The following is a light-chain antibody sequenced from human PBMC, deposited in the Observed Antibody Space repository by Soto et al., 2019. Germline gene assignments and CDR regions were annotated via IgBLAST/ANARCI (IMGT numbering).Light chain of an antibody. J-gene: IGLJ2*01. CDR2: VVS. CDR1: SSDVGGYNY. Sequence: QSALTQPPSASGSPGQSVTISCTGTSSDVGGYNYVSWYQQHPGKAPKLMIYVVSKLPSGVPDRFSGSKSGNTASLTVSGLQAEDEADYYCSSYAGSNNFGVFGGGTKVTVL. CDR3: SSYAGSNNFGV. V-gene: IGLV2-8*01.